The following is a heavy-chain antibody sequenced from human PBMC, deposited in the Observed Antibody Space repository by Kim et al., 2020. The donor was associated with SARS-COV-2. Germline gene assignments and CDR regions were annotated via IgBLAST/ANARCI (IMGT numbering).Heavy chain of an antibody. J-gene: IGHJ3*02. CDR2: IKQDGSEK. D-gene: IGHD3-16*01. CDR3: ARGKKARLWGPDAFDI. Sequence: GGSLRLSCAASGFTFSSYWMSWVRQAPGKGLEWVANIKQDGSEKYYVDSVKGRFTISRDNAKNSLYLQMNSLRAEDTAVYYCARGKKARLWGPDAFDIWGQGTMVTVSS. CDR1: GFTFSSYW. V-gene: IGHV3-7*01.